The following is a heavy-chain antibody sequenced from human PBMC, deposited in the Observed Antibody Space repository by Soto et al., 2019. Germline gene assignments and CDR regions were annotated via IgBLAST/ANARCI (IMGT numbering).Heavy chain of an antibody. V-gene: IGHV4-39*01. CDR1: GGSITSSSYY. CDR2: IYSSGRS. CDR3: ARQRTTVVTQAYFDH. D-gene: IGHD4-17*01. J-gene: IGHJ4*02. Sequence: SETLSLTCTVSGGSITSSSYYWGWIRQPPGKGLEWIGGIYSSGRSYYNPSLKSRVTLSVATSKNQFSLTLNSVTAADAAVYYCARQRTTVVTQAYFDHWGQGTLVTV.